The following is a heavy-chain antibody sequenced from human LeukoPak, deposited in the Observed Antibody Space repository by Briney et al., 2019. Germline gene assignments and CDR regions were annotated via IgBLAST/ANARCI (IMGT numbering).Heavy chain of an antibody. CDR3: ARPQGYFAANFDY. CDR1: GFTFSSYE. CDR2: ISYDGSNK. Sequence: GGSLRLSCAASGFTFSSYEMNWVRQAPGKGLERVALISYDGSNKYHADSVKGRFTISRDNSKNTLYLQMNSLRGEDTAVFYCARPQGYFAANFDYWGQGTLVTVSS. D-gene: IGHD3-22*01. V-gene: IGHV3-30*04. J-gene: IGHJ4*02.